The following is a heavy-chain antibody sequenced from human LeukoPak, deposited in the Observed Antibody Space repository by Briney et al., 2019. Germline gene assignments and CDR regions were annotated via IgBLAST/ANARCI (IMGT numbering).Heavy chain of an antibody. V-gene: IGHV1-69*04. J-gene: IGHJ5*02. CDR3: ASQINYYGSGSYYHNWFDP. CDR1: GGTFSSYA. CDR2: IIPILGIA. D-gene: IGHD3-10*01. Sequence: SVKVSCKASGGTFSSYAISWVRQAPGQGLEWMGRIIPILGIANYAQKFQGRVTITADKSTSTAYMELSSLRSEDTAVYYCASQINYYGSGSYYHNWFDPWGQGTLVTVSS.